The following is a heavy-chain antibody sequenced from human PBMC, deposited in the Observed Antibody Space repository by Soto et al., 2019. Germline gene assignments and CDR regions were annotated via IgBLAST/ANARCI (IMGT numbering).Heavy chain of an antibody. V-gene: IGHV4-59*01. CDR3: AREGNLGRWLQPLDF. CDR2: IHYNENT. J-gene: IGHJ4*02. CDR1: GDSISAYS. Sequence: QVQLQVSAPGLVKPSETLSLTCTVSGDSISAYSWSWVRQPPGKGLEWIGNIHYNENTKYNPSLKSRVTXSVXXSXNQFSLRLISVTAADTAKYFCAREGNLGRWLQPLDFWGQGTLVTVSS. D-gene: IGHD5-12*01.